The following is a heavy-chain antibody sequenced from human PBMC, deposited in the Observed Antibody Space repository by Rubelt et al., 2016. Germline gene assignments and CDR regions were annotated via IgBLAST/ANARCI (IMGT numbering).Heavy chain of an antibody. CDR2: IYYSGST. D-gene: IGHD3-10*01. Sequence: QLQLQESGPGLVKPSETLSLTCTVSGDSVSSGSYYWSWLRQPPGKGLEWIGSIYYSGSTYYNPSLKRRVTISVDTSNNQFSLKLSSVTAADTAVYYCARGSPGIPFDYWGQGTLVTVSS. V-gene: IGHV4-39*07. CDR1: GDSVSSGSYY. CDR3: ARGSPGIPFDY. J-gene: IGHJ4*02.